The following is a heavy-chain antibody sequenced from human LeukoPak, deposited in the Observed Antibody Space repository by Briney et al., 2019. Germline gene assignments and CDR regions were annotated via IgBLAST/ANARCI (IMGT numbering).Heavy chain of an antibody. CDR3: AKTRPLDSSSWSHGDY. Sequence: GGSLRLSCAASGFTFSSYAMSWVRQAPGKGLEWVSAISGSGDNTYYGDSVKGRFTISRDNSKNTLYLQMNSLRAEDTAVYYCAKTRPLDSSSWSHGDYWGQGTLVTVSS. V-gene: IGHV3-23*01. CDR1: GFTFSSYA. D-gene: IGHD6-13*01. CDR2: ISGSGDNT. J-gene: IGHJ4*02.